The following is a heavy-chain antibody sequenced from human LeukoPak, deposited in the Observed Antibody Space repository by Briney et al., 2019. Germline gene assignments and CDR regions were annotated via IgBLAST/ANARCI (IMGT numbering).Heavy chain of an antibody. CDR2: ISYDGSNK. V-gene: IGHV3-30*18. CDR3: AKRIVGPYFYYFDY. J-gene: IGHJ4*02. CDR1: GFTFSSYG. D-gene: IGHD1-26*01. Sequence: GRSLRLSCAASGFTFSSYGMHWVRQAPGKGLEWVAVISYDGSNKYYADSVKGRFTISRDNSKNTLYLQINSLRAEDTAVYYCAKRIVGPYFYYFDYWGQGTLVTVSS.